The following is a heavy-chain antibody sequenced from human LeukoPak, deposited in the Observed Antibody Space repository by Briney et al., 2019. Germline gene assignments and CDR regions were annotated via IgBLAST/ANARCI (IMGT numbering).Heavy chain of an antibody. CDR2: IYHSGST. Sequence: SETLSPTCAVSGGSISSSNWWSWVRQPPGKGLEWIGEIYHSGSTNYNPSLKSRVTISVDKSKNQFSLKLSSVTAADTAVYYCARLGYSGYDLVYWGQGTLVTVSS. V-gene: IGHV4-4*02. D-gene: IGHD5-12*01. CDR1: GGSISSSNW. J-gene: IGHJ4*02. CDR3: ARLGYSGYDLVY.